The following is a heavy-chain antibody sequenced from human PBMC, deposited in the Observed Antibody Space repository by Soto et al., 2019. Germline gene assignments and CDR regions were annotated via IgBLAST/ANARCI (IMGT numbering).Heavy chain of an antibody. D-gene: IGHD1-1*01. CDR2: ISGSGGST. J-gene: IGHJ6*02. CDR1: GFTISNYA. Sequence: GGSLRLSCAAPGFTISNYAMSWVRQAPGKGLEWVSAISGSGGSTYYADSVKGWFTISRDNSKNTLYLQMNSLRAEDTAVYYCAKGTSEPRTWPPPMYYYSGMDVWGQGTTVTVS. V-gene: IGHV3-23*01. CDR3: AKGTSEPRTWPPPMYYYSGMDV.